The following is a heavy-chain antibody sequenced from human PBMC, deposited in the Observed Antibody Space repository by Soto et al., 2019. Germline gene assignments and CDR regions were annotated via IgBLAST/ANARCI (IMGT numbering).Heavy chain of an antibody. CDR3: ATYSDCTGGGCSANPDH. D-gene: IGHD2-8*02. CDR2: ISYDGSNK. CDR1: GFTFSSYG. J-gene: IGHJ4*02. Sequence: GSLRLSCAASGFTFSSYGMHWVRQAPGKGLEWVAIISYDGSNKYYADSVKGRFTISRDTSKNTLFLQMNSLRAEDTAIYYCATYSDCTGGGCSANPDHWGQGTLVTVSS. V-gene: IGHV3-30*03.